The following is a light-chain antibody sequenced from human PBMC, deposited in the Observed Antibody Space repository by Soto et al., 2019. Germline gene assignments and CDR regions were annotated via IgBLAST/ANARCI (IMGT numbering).Light chain of an antibody. Sequence: DIQMTQSPSTLSASVGGRVTITCRASQTLRTWLAWYQQKPGKAPKLLIYDVSILQSGVPSRFSGSGSGTEFTLTISSLQPDDFATYYCQQYNGYPLTFGGGTKVEFK. CDR1: QTLRTW. J-gene: IGKJ4*01. CDR3: QQYNGYPLT. V-gene: IGKV1-5*01. CDR2: DVS.